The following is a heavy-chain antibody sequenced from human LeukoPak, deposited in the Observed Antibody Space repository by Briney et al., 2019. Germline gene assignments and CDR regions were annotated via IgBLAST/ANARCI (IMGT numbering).Heavy chain of an antibody. D-gene: IGHD1-7*01. J-gene: IGHJ4*02. Sequence: GGSLRLSCVASGFAFSSYAMSWVRQAPGKGLEWVSAISASGYSTYYADSVKGRFTISRDNSKKTLYLQMNSLRAEDTAIFYCAKDVYNXXXYFDYWGQGTLVTVSS. CDR3: AKDVYNXXXYFDY. CDR2: ISASGYST. V-gene: IGHV3-23*01. CDR1: GFAFSSYA.